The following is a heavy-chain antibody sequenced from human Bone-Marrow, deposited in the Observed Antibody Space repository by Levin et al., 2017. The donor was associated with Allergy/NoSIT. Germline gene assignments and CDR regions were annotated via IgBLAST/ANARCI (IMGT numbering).Heavy chain of an antibody. D-gene: IGHD3-10*01. CDR1: GYQFTDYW. CDR2: IYPGDSET. J-gene: IGHJ4*02. V-gene: IGHV5-51*01. CDR3: ARQSDELPPYDGEWVEEHYFDY. Sequence: GASVKVSCQGSGYQFTDYWIGWVRQLPGKGLEWMGNIYPGDSETRSSPSFQGQVTIPVDQSLNTAYLPWDCLRAPDTAMYYCARQSDELPPYDGEWVEEHYFDYWGQGTLVTVSS.